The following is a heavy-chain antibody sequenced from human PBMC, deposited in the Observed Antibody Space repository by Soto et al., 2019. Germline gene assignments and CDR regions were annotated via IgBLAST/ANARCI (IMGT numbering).Heavy chain of an antibody. CDR2: IFSNDEK. D-gene: IGHD6-13*01. V-gene: IGHV2-26*01. CDR1: GFSLSNARMG. Sequence: GSGPTLVNPTETLTLTCTVSGFSLSNARMGVSWIRQPPGKALEWLAHIFSNDEKSYSTSLKSRLTISKDTSKSQVVLTMTYMDPVDTATYYCARIEYSSSSWAPGIAAAGPYYYYYGMDVWGQGTTVTVSS. CDR3: ARIEYSSSSWAPGIAAAGPYYYYYGMDV. J-gene: IGHJ6*02.